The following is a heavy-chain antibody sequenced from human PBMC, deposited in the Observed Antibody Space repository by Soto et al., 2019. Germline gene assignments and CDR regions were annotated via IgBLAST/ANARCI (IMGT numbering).Heavy chain of an antibody. D-gene: IGHD3-3*01. CDR1: GIIVSRNY. V-gene: IGHV3-53*02. J-gene: IGHJ6*02. CDR2: IYSGGST. CDR3: ASVDFWSGNSYYGMDV. Sequence: EVQVVETGGGLIQPGGSLRLSCAASGIIVSRNYMSWVRQAPGKGLEWVSVIYSGGSTYYADSVKGRFTISRDISKNTLYLQMNSLRAEDTAVYYCASVDFWSGNSYYGMDVWGQGTTVTVSS.